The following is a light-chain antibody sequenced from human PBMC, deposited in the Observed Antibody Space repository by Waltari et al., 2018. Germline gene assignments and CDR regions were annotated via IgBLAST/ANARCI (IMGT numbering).Light chain of an antibody. V-gene: IGKV3-20*01. Sequence: ILLPQSPGTLSLSPGESATLSCRASQNVGRSLVWYQQKPGQAPRLLIYDTSTRATGIPDRFSGSGSGTDFSLTIARLEPEDFAVYYCQHNVRLPVTFGQGTKVEI. J-gene: IGKJ1*01. CDR3: QHNVRLPVT. CDR1: QNVGRS. CDR2: DTS.